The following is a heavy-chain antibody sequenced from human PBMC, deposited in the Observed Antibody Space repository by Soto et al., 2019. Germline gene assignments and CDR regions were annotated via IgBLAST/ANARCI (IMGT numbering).Heavy chain of an antibody. CDR3: PSFYNTSPGWFAP. Sequence: SETLSLTCTVSGGSINSGGYSWSWIRQHPGKGLECIGYIYHSGITYYNPSLKSRVTISVDTSKNEFSLPLRSVTAADTAVYFCPSFYNTSPGWFAPWGQETLVTVSS. V-gene: IGHV4-31*03. CDR2: IYHSGIT. CDR1: GGSINSGGYS. J-gene: IGHJ5*02. D-gene: IGHD1-20*01.